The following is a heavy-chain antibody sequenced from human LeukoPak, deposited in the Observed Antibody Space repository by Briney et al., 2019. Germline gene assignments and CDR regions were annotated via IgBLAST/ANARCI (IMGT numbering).Heavy chain of an antibody. CDR3: AKDIVRSYDFWSGYSGFDP. CDR2: IKSDGSST. D-gene: IGHD3-3*01. CDR1: GFTFSSYG. Sequence: GGSLRLSCAASGFTFSSYGMHWVRQAPGKGLVWVSRIKSDGSSTSYADSVKGRFTISRDNAKNTLHLQMNSLRAEDTALYYCAKDIVRSYDFWSGYSGFDPWGQGTLVTVSS. V-gene: IGHV3-74*01. J-gene: IGHJ5*02.